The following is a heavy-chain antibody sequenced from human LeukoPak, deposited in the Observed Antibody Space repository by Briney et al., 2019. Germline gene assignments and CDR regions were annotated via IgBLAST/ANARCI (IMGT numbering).Heavy chain of an antibody. CDR3: ATGFDDILTGYDFDY. CDR1: GYTFTGYY. J-gene: IGHJ4*02. Sequence: ASVKVSCKASGYTFTGYYMHWVRQAPGKGLEWMGGFDPEDGETIYAQKFQGRVTMTEDTSTDTAYMELRRLRSENTAVYYCATGFDDILTGYDFDYWGQGTLVTVSS. D-gene: IGHD3-9*01. V-gene: IGHV1-24*01. CDR2: FDPEDGET.